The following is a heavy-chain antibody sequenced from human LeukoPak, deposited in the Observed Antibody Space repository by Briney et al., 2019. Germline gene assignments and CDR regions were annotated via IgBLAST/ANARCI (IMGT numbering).Heavy chain of an antibody. Sequence: GGSLRLSCAASGFTFSSYSMNWVRQAPGKGLEWVSSISSSSSYIYYADSVKGRFTISSDNAKNSLYLQMNSVRAEDTAVYYCARGELTYYDILTGYYMAPHLDYWGQGTLVTVSS. CDR3: ARGELTYYDILTGYYMAPHLDY. V-gene: IGHV3-21*01. J-gene: IGHJ4*02. CDR2: ISSSSSYI. D-gene: IGHD3-9*01. CDR1: GFTFSSYS.